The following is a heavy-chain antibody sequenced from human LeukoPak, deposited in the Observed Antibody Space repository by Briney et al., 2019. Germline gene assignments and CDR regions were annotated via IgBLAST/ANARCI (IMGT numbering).Heavy chain of an antibody. CDR1: GFTFSNYW. CDR3: VRDGGVSGYDLLDY. CDR2: INQDGSEE. D-gene: IGHD5-12*01. V-gene: IGHV3-7*01. Sequence: GGSLRRSCAASGFTFSNYWMTWVRQAPGKGLEWVAHINQDGSEEHYMDSAKARFTISRDNAKNSLSLQMNSLRAEDTAVYYCVRDGGVSGYDLLDYWGQGTLVTVSS. J-gene: IGHJ4*02.